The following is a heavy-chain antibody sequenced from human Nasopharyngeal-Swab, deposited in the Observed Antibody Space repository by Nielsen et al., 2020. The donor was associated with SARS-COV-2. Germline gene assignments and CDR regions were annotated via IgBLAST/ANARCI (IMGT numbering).Heavy chain of an antibody. CDR3: ARALHQYNWNYLYY. V-gene: IGHV3-33*01. D-gene: IGHD1-7*01. Sequence: GESLEISCAASGFTFSSYGMHWVRQAPGKGLEWVAVIWYDGSNKYYADSVKGRFTISRDNSKNSLYLQMNSLRTEDTALYYCARALHQYNWNYLYYWGQGTLVTVSS. CDR2: IWYDGSNK. J-gene: IGHJ4*02. CDR1: GFTFSSYG.